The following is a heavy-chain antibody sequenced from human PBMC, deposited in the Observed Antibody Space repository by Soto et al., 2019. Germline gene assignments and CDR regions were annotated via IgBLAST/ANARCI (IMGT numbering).Heavy chain of an antibody. CDR3: ARDALYGGNSVGYFQQ. J-gene: IGHJ1*01. D-gene: IGHD4-17*01. CDR2: IYYSGST. V-gene: IGHV4-30-4*01. CDR1: GGSISSGDYY. Sequence: SETLSLTCTVSGGSISSGDYYWSWIRQPPGKGLEWIGYIYYSGSTYYNPSLKSRVTISVDTSKNQFSLKLSSVTAADTAVYYCARDALYGGNSVGYFQQWGQGTLVTVSS.